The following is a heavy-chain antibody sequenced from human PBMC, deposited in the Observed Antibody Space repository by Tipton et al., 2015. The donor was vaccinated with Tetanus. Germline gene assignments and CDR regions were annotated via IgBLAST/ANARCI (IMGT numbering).Heavy chain of an antibody. Sequence: SLRLSCAVSGFMFGNYRMNWVRQAPGKGLEWVASITTNSYIYYADSAKGRFTISRDNTKNSLYLQMNSLSADDTAVYYCGKQNGGRWVVDHWGQGTLVTVSS. CDR3: GKQNGGRWVVDH. J-gene: IGHJ4*02. CDR2: ITTNSYI. D-gene: IGHD4-23*01. CDR1: GFMFGNYR. V-gene: IGHV3-21*04.